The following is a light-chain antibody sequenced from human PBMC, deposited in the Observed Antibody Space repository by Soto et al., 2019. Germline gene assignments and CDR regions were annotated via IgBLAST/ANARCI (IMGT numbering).Light chain of an antibody. CDR2: DNY. CDR3: GTWDDALSGGV. V-gene: IGLV1-51*01. CDR1: SSNIGNYF. Sequence: QSALTQPTSVSAAPGQKVTIFCSGSSSNIGNYFVSWYQQLPGTAPKVLIYDNYERPSGIPDRFPGSKSGTSATLGITGLQTGDEADYYCGTWDDALSGGVFGGGTKLTVL. J-gene: IGLJ2*01.